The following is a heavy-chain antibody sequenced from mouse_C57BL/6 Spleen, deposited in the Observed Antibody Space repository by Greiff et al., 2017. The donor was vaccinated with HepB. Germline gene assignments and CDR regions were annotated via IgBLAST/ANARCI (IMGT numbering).Heavy chain of an antibody. CDR1: GFTFSDYG. J-gene: IGHJ4*01. Sequence: EVMLVESGGGLVKPGGSLKLSCAASGFTFSDYGMHWVRQAPEKGLEWVAYISSGSSTIYYADTVKGRFTISRDNAKNTLFLQMTSLRSEDTAMYYCARRPYYGSSEGYAMDYWGRGTSVTVSS. V-gene: IGHV5-17*01. CDR2: ISSGSSTI. D-gene: IGHD1-1*01. CDR3: ARRPYYGSSEGYAMDY.